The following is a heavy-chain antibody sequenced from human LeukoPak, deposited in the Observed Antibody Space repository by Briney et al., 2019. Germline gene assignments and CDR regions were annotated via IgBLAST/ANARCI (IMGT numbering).Heavy chain of an antibody. CDR1: GGTFSSYA. CDR3: ARLFYDFWSGYPGRYGMDV. J-gene: IGHJ6*02. V-gene: IGHV1-8*02. CDR2: MNPNSGNT. D-gene: IGHD3-3*01. Sequence: ASVKVSCKASGGTFSSYAINWVRQATGQGLEWMGWMNPNSGNTGYAQKLQGRVTMTRNTSISTAYMELSSLRSEDTAVYYCARLFYDFWSGYPGRYGMDVWGQGTTVTVSS.